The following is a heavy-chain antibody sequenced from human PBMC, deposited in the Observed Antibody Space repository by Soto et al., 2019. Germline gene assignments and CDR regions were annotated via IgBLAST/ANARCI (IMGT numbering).Heavy chain of an antibody. CDR3: ARGTSIAAGWNLGYYYGMDV. CDR2: INHSGST. Sequence: PSETLSLTCAVHGGSFSGYYWSWIRQPPGKGLEWIGEINHSGSTNYNPSLKSRVTISVDTSKNQFSLKLSSATAADTAVYYCARGTSIAAGWNLGYYYGMDVWGQGTTVTVSS. D-gene: IGHD6-6*01. V-gene: IGHV4-34*01. CDR1: GGSFSGYY. J-gene: IGHJ6*02.